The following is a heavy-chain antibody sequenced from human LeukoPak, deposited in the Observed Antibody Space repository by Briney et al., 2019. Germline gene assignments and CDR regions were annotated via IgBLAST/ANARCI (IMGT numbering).Heavy chain of an antibody. D-gene: IGHD3-10*01. Sequence: PGGSLRLSCAASGFTFDDYAMHWVRQAPGKGLEWVSGISWNSGSIGYADSVKGRFTISRDNAKNSLYLQMNSLRAEDTALYYCAKDLWAQMVRGVVFDYWGQGTLVTVSS. J-gene: IGHJ4*02. CDR1: GFTFDDYA. CDR2: ISWNSGSI. V-gene: IGHV3-9*01. CDR3: AKDLWAQMVRGVVFDY.